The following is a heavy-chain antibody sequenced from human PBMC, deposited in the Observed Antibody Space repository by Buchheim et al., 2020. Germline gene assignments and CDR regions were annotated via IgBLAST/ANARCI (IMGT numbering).Heavy chain of an antibody. D-gene: IGHD6-13*01. CDR2: INHSGST. V-gene: IGHV4-34*01. CDR3: ARGSRGAGNGFDVY. J-gene: IGHJ4*02. CDR1: GGSFSGYY. Sequence: QVQLQQWGAGLLKPSETLSLTCAVYGGSFSGYYWSWIRQPPGKGLEWIGEINHSGSTNYNPSLKSRVTISVDTSNNQFSLKLSSVTAADTAVYYCARGSRGAGNGFDVYWGQGTL.